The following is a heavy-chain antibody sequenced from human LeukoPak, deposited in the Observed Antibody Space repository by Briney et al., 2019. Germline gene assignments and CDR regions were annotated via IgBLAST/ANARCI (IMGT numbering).Heavy chain of an antibody. Sequence: GGSLRLSCAASGFTFSSYSMNWVRQAPGKGLEWVSVICGSDDNTYYADSVKGRFTVSRDNSKNTLYLQMNSLRAEDTAVYYCAKAQFATCYSGSDYWGQGTLVTVSS. CDR1: GFTFSSYS. V-gene: IGHV3-23*01. D-gene: IGHD2-15*01. CDR3: AKAQFATCYSGSDY. J-gene: IGHJ4*02. CDR2: ICGSDDNT.